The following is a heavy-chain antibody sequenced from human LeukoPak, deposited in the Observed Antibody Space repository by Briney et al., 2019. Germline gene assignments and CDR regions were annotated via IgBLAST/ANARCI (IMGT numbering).Heavy chain of an antibody. CDR1: GGSFSGYY. D-gene: IGHD3-3*01. V-gene: IGHV4-34*01. CDR3: ARVRRDFWSGYHVDY. J-gene: IGHJ4*02. CDR2: INHSGST. Sequence: SETLSLTCAVYGGSFSGYYWSWIRQPPGKGLEWIGEINHSGSTNYNPSLKSRVTISVDTSKNQFFLKLSSVTAADTAVYYCARVRRDFWSGYHVDYWGQGTLVTVSS.